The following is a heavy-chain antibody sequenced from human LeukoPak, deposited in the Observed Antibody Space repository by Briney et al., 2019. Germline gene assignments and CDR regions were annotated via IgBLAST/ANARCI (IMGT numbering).Heavy chain of an antibody. CDR1: GGSISSYY. D-gene: IGHD4-23*01. Sequence: SETLSLTCTVSGGSISSYYWSWIRQPPGKGLEWIGYIYYSGSTYYNPSLKSRVTISVDTSKNQFSLKLSPVTAADTAVYYCARANYGGNSGFDYWGQGTLVTVSS. J-gene: IGHJ4*02. CDR2: IYYSGST. CDR3: ARANYGGNSGFDY. V-gene: IGHV4-59*08.